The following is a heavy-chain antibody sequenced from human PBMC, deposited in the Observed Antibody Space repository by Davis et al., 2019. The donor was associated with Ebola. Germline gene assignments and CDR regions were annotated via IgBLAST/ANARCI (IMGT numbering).Heavy chain of an antibody. J-gene: IGHJ4*02. CDR1: GGSISSYY. CDR2: IYYSGST. V-gene: IGHV4-59*01. Sequence: MPGGSLRLSCTVSGGSISSYYWSWIRQPPGKGLEWIGYIYYSGSTNYNPSLKSRVTISVDTSKNQFSLKLSSVTAADTAVYYCARGLGGDFDYWGQGTLVTVSS. D-gene: IGHD3-16*01. CDR3: ARGLGGDFDY.